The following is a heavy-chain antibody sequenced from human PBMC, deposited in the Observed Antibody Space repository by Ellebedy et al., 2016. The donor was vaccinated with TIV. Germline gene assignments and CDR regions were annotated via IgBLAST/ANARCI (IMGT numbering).Heavy chain of an antibody. V-gene: IGHV5-51*01. CDR1: GYSFTSYW. D-gene: IGHD3-22*01. CDR2: IYPGDSDT. Sequence: GESLKISXKGSGYSFTSYWIGWVRQMPGKGLEWMGIIYPGDSDTRYSPSFQGQVTISADKSISTAYLQWSSLKASDTAMYYCARRERYYDSSGSSYYFDYWGQGTLVTVSS. J-gene: IGHJ4*02. CDR3: ARRERYYDSSGSSYYFDY.